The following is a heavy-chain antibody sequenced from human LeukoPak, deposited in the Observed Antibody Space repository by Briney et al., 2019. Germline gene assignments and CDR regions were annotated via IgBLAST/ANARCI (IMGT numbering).Heavy chain of an antibody. Sequence: GGSLRLSCAASGFTFSYYAMHWVRQAPGKGLQWVAFIQYDGSNEYYADSVKGRFTISRDNSKNTLYLHMNSLRAEDTAVYYCAKDIVVVPAAMRRWSGFDYWGQGTLVTVSS. CDR3: AKDIVVVPAAMRRWSGFDY. CDR2: IQYDGSNE. V-gene: IGHV3-30*02. CDR1: GFTFSYYA. D-gene: IGHD2-2*01. J-gene: IGHJ4*02.